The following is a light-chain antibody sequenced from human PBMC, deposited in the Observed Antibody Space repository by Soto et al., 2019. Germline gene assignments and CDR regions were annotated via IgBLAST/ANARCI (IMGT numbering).Light chain of an antibody. CDR1: QSISSW. J-gene: IGKJ1*01. CDR3: QQYNSYSRT. Sequence: DVEIIKYTSTLSASVGDRVTITCRASQSISSWFAWYQQKPGKAPKLLIYDASSLESGVPSRFRGSGSGTEFTLTISSLQPDDFATYYCQQYNSYSRTFGQGTKVDIK. CDR2: DAS. V-gene: IGKV1-5*01.